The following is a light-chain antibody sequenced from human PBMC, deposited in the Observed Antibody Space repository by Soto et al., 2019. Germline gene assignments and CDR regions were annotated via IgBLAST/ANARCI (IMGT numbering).Light chain of an antibody. CDR1: SSDIGAYDY. J-gene: IGLJ2*01. Sequence: QSALTQPASVSGSPGQSITISCIGSSSDIGAYDYVSWYQQYPGKAPRLIIYEVTDWPSGVSPRFSASKSANTASLTISGLQAEDEAHYYCSSYATTRSVVFGGGTKLTVL. CDR2: EVT. CDR3: SSYATTRSVV. V-gene: IGLV2-14*01.